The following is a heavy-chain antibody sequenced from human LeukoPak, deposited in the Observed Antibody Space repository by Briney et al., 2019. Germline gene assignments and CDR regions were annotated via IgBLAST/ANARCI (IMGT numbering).Heavy chain of an antibody. Sequence: AAVKVSCKAFGYKLTDNWIHWVRQAPGQGLKWMGWINTKTGATNIAQQFQGRVTMTRDTSVNTAYIEVSRLTSDDTAVYFCARGVVACPNWGQGTLVTVSS. CDR3: ARGVVACPN. CDR2: INTKTGAT. V-gene: IGHV1-2*02. J-gene: IGHJ4*02. CDR1: GYKLTDNW. D-gene: IGHD2-21*01.